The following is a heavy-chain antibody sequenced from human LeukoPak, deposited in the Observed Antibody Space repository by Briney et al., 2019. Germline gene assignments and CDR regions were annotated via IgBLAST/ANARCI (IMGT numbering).Heavy chain of an antibody. J-gene: IGHJ4*02. CDR2: TSYDGSNK. CDR1: GFTFSSYS. CDR3: AKDMGYTFGHAFDY. V-gene: IGHV3-30*18. D-gene: IGHD5-18*01. Sequence: GGSLRLSCAASGFTFSSYSMNWVRQAPGKGLEWVALTSYDGSNKYYADSVKGRFTISRDNSMNTLYLQMNSLRTEDTAMYYCAKDMGYTFGHAFDYWGQGTLVTVSS.